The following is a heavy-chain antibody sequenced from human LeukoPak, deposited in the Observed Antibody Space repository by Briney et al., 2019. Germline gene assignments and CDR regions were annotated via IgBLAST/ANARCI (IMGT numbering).Heavy chain of an antibody. CDR1: GFTFSSYE. D-gene: IGHD2-2*01. J-gene: IGHJ4*02. CDR3: AREDLPASGPFDY. CDR2: ISSSGTTI. V-gene: IGHV3-48*03. Sequence: GGSLRLSCAVSGFTFSSYEMNRVRQAPGKGLEWVSYISSSGTTIHYANSVKGRFTISRDNAKNSLFLQMNSLRVEDSAIYYCAREDLPASGPFDYWGQGTLVTVSS.